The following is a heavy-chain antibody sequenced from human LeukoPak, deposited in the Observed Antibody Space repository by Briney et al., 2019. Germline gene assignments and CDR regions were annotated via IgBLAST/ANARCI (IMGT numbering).Heavy chain of an antibody. J-gene: IGHJ4*02. CDR1: GDTFNRYV. D-gene: IGHD1-1*01. CDR2: ITPLLGTR. Sequence: GASVKVSCKASGDTFNRYVFSWVRQAPGQGFEWMGEITPLLGTRNYAQNLQGRVTITADESVSTAYLELSGLRSEDTAVYFCARNLEDTTVAYWGQGTQVTVSS. V-gene: IGHV1-69*13. CDR3: ARNLEDTTVAY.